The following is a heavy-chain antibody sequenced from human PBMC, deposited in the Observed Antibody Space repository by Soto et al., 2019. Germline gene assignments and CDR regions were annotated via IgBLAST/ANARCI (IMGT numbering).Heavy chain of an antibody. CDR1: GGSISSYY. D-gene: IGHD6-13*01. J-gene: IGHJ4*02. CDR2: IYYSGST. CDR3: ARGDRTSSSWFHNFDY. Sequence: PSEILSLTCTVSGGSISSYYWSWIRQPPGKGLEWIGYIYYSGSTNYNPSLKSRVTISVDTSKNQFSLKLSSVTAADTAVYYCARGDRTSSSWFHNFDYWGQGTLVTVSS. V-gene: IGHV4-59*01.